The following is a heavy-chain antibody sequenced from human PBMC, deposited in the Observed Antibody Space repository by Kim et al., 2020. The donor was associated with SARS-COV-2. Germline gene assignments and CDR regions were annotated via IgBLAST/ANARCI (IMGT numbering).Heavy chain of an antibody. D-gene: IGHD3-10*01. Sequence: GGSLRLSCAASGFTLSTYAMHWVRQTPGKGLQWVAVISYDGSNNHYADSVKGRFTISRDNSKNTLYLQMNSLRPEDTAVYHCARDPWSRLRGLIYSYYGRDVWGQGTTVTVSS. CDR2: ISYDGSNN. J-gene: IGHJ6*02. CDR3: ARDPWSRLRGLIYSYYGRDV. V-gene: IGHV3-30-3*01. CDR1: GFTLSTYA.